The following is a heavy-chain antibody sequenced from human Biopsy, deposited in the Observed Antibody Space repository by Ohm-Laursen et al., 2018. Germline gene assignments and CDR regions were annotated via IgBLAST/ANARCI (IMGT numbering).Heavy chain of an antibody. CDR3: TRDTTYYAGTTYYDALDV. V-gene: IGHV3-7*01. Sequence: SLRLSCAASEFTFSTYWMTWVRQAPGKGLEWVANIKRDGSQSNHADSVKGRFTISRDNAKNSLYLQMNSLRAEDTAVYYCTRDTTYYAGTTYYDALDVWGQGTMVTVSS. D-gene: IGHD2/OR15-2a*01. CDR1: EFTFSTYW. CDR2: IKRDGSQS. J-gene: IGHJ3*01.